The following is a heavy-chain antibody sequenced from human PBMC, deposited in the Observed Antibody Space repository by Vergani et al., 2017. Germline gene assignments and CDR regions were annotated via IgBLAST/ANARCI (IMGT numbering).Heavy chain of an antibody. CDR2: IYTSGST. V-gene: IGHV4-61*02. CDR3: AREKLIRTLHYYYGMDV. D-gene: IGHD2-15*01. CDR1: GGSISSGSYY. Sequence: VQLQESGPGLVKPSQTLSLTCTVSGGSISSGSYYWSWIRQPAGKGLEWIGRIYTSGSTNYNPSLKSRVTISVDTSKNQFSLKLSSVTAADTAVYYCAREKLIRTLHYYYGMDVWGQGTTVTVSS. J-gene: IGHJ6*02.